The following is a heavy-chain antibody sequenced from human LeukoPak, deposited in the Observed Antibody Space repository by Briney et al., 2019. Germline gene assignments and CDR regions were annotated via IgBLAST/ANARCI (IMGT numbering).Heavy chain of an antibody. V-gene: IGHV3-23*01. CDR3: ASHTQIVVVPAAIGDWFDP. Sequence: GGSLRLSCAASGFTFSSHAMSWVRQAPGKGLEWVSAISGSGGSTYYADSVKGRFTISRDNSKNTLYLQMNSLRAEDTAVYYCASHTQIVVVPAAIGDWFDPWGQGTLVTVSS. CDR2: ISGSGGST. D-gene: IGHD2-2*01. CDR1: GFTFSSHA. J-gene: IGHJ5*02.